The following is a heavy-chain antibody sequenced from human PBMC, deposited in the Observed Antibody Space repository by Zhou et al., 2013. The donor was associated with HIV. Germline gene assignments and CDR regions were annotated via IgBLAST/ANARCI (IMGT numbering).Heavy chain of an antibody. J-gene: IGHJ4*02. V-gene: IGHV1-18*01. Sequence: QVQLVQSGAEVKKPGASVKVSCKASGYTFTSYGISWVRQAPGQGLEWMGWISAYNGNTNYAQKLQGRVTMTTDTSTSTAYMELRSLRSDDTAVYYCAREARITFGGVIVIRGLDYFDYWGQGTLVTVSS. CDR2: ISAYNGNT. CDR1: GYTFTSYG. D-gene: IGHD3-16*02. CDR3: AREARITFGGVIVIRGLDYFDY.